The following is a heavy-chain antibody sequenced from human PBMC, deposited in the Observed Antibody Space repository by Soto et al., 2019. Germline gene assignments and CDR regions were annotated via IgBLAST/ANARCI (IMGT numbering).Heavy chain of an antibody. CDR3: ARADIGTYGMAV. CDR1: GFTFSSHG. J-gene: IGHJ6*02. D-gene: IGHD2-15*01. Sequence: QVQLVESGGGVVQPGKSLGRACVASGFTFSSHGMHWVRQAPGKGLEWVAVIWYDGSKQEYADSVKGRFTISRDNSKNTVYLQMSSLRAEDTAVYYCARADIGTYGMAVWGQGTTVTVSS. CDR2: IWYDGSKQ. V-gene: IGHV3-33*01.